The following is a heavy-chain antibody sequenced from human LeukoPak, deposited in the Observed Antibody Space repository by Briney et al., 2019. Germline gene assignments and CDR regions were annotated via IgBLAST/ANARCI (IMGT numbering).Heavy chain of an antibody. D-gene: IGHD3-9*01. CDR2: IKSKTDGGTT. Sequence: GGSLRLSCGASGFTFFDTWMNWVRQAPGKGLEWVGRIKSKTDGGTTDYAAPVKGRFTISRDDSRNTLYLQMNSLKAEDTAIYYCATIPTDYVVLTGYYRHDYWGQGTLVTVSS. CDR1: GFTFFDTW. V-gene: IGHV3-15*01. J-gene: IGHJ4*02. CDR3: ATIPTDYVVLTGYYRHDY.